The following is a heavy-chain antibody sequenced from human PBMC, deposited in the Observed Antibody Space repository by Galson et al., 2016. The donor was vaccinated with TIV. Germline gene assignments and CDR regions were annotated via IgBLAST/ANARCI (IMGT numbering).Heavy chain of an antibody. J-gene: IGHJ4*02. CDR3: ARLASCGGDCYYVDS. Sequence: SVKVSCKASGYTFTNSEINWVRQATGQGLEWMGWVIPNSGKTSYAQKFQGRLTMTWDTSISTAYMELRSLRSDDTAVYYCARLASCGGDCYYVDSWGQGTLVTVSS. CDR2: VIPNSGKT. CDR1: GYTFTNSE. V-gene: IGHV1-8*01. D-gene: IGHD2-21*02.